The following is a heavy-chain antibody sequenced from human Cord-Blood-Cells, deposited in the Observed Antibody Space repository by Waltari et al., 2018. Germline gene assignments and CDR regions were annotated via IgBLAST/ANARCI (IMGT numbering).Heavy chain of an antibody. Sequence: EVQLVESGGGLVKPGGSLRLSCAASGFTFSNAWMSWFGPAPGKGLEWVGRIKSKTDGGKTDYAEPVKGRFTISRDDSKNTLYLQMNSLKPEDTAVYYCTTCSSTSCYYYYYMDVWGKGTTVTVSS. J-gene: IGHJ6*03. D-gene: IGHD2-2*01. CDR3: TTCSSTSCYYYYYMDV. CDR2: IKSKTDGGKT. CDR1: GFTFSNAW. V-gene: IGHV3-15*01.